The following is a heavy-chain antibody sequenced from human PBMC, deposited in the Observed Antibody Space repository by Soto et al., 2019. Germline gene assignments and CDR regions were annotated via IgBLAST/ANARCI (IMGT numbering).Heavy chain of an antibody. CDR2: ISGSGYTI. Sequence: PGGSLRLSCAASGFTFSSYAMSWVRQAPGKGLEWISYISGSGYTIYYADSVKGRFTISRDNAKSSLYLQMNSLRDKDTAVYYCVRGRLQGGSYFFDLWGRGTLVTVSS. V-gene: IGHV3-48*02. CDR1: GFTFSSYA. CDR3: VRGRLQGGSYFFDL. J-gene: IGHJ2*01. D-gene: IGHD4-4*01.